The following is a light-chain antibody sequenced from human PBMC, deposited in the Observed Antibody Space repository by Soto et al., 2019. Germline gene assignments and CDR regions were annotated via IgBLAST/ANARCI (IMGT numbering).Light chain of an antibody. CDR3: QSYDGSLTAVYV. CDR1: SSNIGAGYD. Sequence: QSVLTQPPSVSGAPGQRVTISCTGSSSNIGAGYDVHWYQQLPETAPKLLIYRNTNRPSGVPDRFSGSKSGTSASLAITGLQAEDEADYYCQSYDGSLTAVYVFGTGTKPTVL. V-gene: IGLV1-40*01. J-gene: IGLJ1*01. CDR2: RNT.